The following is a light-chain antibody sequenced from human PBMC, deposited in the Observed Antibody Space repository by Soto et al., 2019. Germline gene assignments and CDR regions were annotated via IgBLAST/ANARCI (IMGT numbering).Light chain of an antibody. Sequence: EIVYTQSPATLSLSPGERATLSSRASQSVSTYLAWYQQRPGQAPRLLIYDASYRATDIPPRFSGSGSGTDFTLTISRLEPEDFAVYYCQQYGSSRITFGQGTRLENK. CDR2: DAS. CDR3: QQYGSSRIT. V-gene: IGKV3-20*01. J-gene: IGKJ5*01. CDR1: QSVSTY.